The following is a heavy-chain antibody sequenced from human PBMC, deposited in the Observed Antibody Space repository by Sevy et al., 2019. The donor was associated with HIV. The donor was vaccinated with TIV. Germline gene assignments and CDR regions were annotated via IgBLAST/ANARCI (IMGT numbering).Heavy chain of an antibody. J-gene: IGHJ4*02. V-gene: IGHV3-7*04. CDR1: GFTFSSYW. Sequence: GGSLRVSCAASGFTFSSYWMSWVRQAPGKGLEWVANIKQDGSETFYVDSVKGRFTISRDRAKNSLYRQMDSLRAEDTAIYDCARVYSSSSGRVLDYWGQGTLVTVSS. CDR2: IKQDGSET. D-gene: IGHD6-6*01. CDR3: ARVYSSSSGRVLDY.